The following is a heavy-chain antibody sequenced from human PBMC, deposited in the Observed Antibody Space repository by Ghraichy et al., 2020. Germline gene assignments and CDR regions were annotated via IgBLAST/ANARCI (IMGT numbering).Heavy chain of an antibody. Sequence: GGSLRLSCVGSGFPFGDYNLNWVRQSPGKGLEWISYISTSSRSIFYADSVKGRFTISRDNAKNSLFLHMRSLRDEDTAVYYCARASRVVRFYYYDGMDVWGQGTTVTVSS. D-gene: IGHD4-23*01. CDR3: ARASRVVRFYYYDGMDV. CDR1: GFPFGDYN. J-gene: IGHJ6*02. V-gene: IGHV3-48*02. CDR2: ISTSSRSI.